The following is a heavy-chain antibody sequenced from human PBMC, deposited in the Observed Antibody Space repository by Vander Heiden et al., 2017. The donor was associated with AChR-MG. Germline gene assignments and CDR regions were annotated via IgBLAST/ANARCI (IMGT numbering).Heavy chain of an antibody. CDR2: ISPIFGTA. D-gene: IGHD3-9*01. V-gene: IGHV1-69*01. J-gene: IGHJ5*02. Sequence: QVQLVQSGAEVKKPGSSVKVSCKASGGTFSSYAISWVRQAPGQGLEWMGGISPIFGTANYAQKFQGRVTITADESTSTAYMELSSLRSEDTAVYYCARNYDILTGYYSENWFDPWGQGTLVTVSS. CDR3: ARNYDILTGYYSENWFDP. CDR1: GGTFSSYA.